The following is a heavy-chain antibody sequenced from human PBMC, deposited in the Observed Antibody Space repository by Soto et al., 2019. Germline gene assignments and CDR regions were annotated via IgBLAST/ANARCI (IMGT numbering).Heavy chain of an antibody. CDR1: GYTFTIYY. V-gene: IGHV1-46*01. CDR3: AREPDIVVVPAATGPYGMDV. J-gene: IGHJ6*02. Sequence: GASGKLTAKASGYTFTIYYMHWVLQAPGQGLEWMGIIKPSGGSTSYAQKFQGRITMTRDTSTRTVYMELSSVRPEDTAVYYCAREPDIVVVPAATGPYGMDVWGQGTTVTVSS. D-gene: IGHD2-2*01. CDR2: IKPSGGST.